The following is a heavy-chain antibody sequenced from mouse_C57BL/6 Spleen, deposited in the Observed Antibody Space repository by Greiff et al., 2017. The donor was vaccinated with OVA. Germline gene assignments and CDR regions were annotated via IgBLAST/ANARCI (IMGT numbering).Heavy chain of an antibody. D-gene: IGHD1-1*01. V-gene: IGHV3-6*01. CDR2: ISYDGSN. CDR1: GYSITSGYY. J-gene: IGHJ1*03. Sequence: DVQLQESGPGLVKPSQSLSLTCSVTGYSITSGYYWNWIRQFPGNKLEWMGYISYDGSNNYNPSLKNRISITRDTSKNQFFLKLNSVTTEDTATYYCALGSSYPYWYFDVWGTGTTVTVSS. CDR3: ALGSSYPYWYFDV.